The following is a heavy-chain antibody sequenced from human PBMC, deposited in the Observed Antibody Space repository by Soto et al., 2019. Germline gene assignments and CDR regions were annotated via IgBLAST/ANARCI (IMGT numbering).Heavy chain of an antibody. CDR2: ISGSDGST. J-gene: IGHJ4*02. D-gene: IGHD2-15*01. CDR3: AKDQYSD. CDR1: GFTLSNYA. V-gene: IGHV3-23*01. Sequence: EVQLLESGGGLVQPGGSLRLSCAASGFTLSNYAMNWVRQAPGKGLEWVSGISGSDGSTYYADSVKGRFTISRDNSKNTLYLQMNTRRAEATAVYYCAKDQYSDWGQGTLVTVSS.